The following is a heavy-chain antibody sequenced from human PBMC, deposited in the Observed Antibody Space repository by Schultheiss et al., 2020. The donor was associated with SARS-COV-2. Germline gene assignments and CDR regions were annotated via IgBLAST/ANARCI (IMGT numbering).Heavy chain of an antibody. CDR2: VSESGST. Sequence: SETLSLTCAVSGDAITRDFWWSWVRQPPGKGLEWIGEVSESGSTSYNPSLQSRVTMSVDVSKKQLSLRLSSVTAADSAVYYCARGSEGFDPWGQGTQVTVSS. V-gene: IGHV4-4*02. J-gene: IGHJ5*02. CDR3: ARGSEGFDP. CDR1: GDAITRDFW.